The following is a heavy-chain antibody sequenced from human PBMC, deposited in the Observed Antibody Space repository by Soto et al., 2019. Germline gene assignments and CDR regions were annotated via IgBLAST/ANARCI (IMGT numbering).Heavy chain of an antibody. CDR3: ARAELRFLEWLLYFDYYGMDV. V-gene: IGHV4-39*07. CDR1: GGSISSTTYY. Sequence: SETLSLTCTVSGGSISSTTYYWGWMRQPPGKGLEWIASFFIGGNTYYNPSLKSRVTISVDTSKNQFSLKLSSVTAADTAVYYCARAELRFLEWLLYFDYYGMDVWGQGTTVTVSS. J-gene: IGHJ6*02. CDR2: FFIGGNT. D-gene: IGHD3-3*01.